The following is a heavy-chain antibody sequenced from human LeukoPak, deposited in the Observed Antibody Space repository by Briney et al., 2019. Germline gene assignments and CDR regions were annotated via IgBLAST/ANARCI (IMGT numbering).Heavy chain of an antibody. Sequence: GGSLRLSCAASGFTFSSYAMSWVRQAPGKGLEWVSAISGSGGSTYYADSVKGRFTISRDNSKNTLYLQMNSLKAEDTAVYYWARGNQLVRDYYYYYMDVWGKGTTVTVSS. CDR1: GFTFSSYA. V-gene: IGHV3-23*01. CDR3: ARGNQLVRDYYYYYMDV. J-gene: IGHJ6*03. CDR2: ISGSGGST. D-gene: IGHD6-6*01.